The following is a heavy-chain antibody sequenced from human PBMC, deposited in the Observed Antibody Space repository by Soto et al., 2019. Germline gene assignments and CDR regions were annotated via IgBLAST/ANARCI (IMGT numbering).Heavy chain of an antibody. D-gene: IGHD3-10*01. Sequence: GESLKISCQGSGYRFTSSWIGWVRQMPGKGLEWLGNVYPSYSDVRYSPSFEGRVTISADNSINTAYFHLLNLKPSDTAIYYCPTGAISYFDYRGPGTRLTVSS. CDR2: VYPSYSDV. V-gene: IGHV5-51*01. CDR1: GYRFTSSW. CDR3: PTGAISYFDY. J-gene: IGHJ4*02.